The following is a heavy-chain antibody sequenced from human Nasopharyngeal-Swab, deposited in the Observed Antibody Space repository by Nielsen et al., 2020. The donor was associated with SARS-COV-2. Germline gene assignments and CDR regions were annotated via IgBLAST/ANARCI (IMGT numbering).Heavy chain of an antibody. CDR1: GYTFSSYW. CDR3: VRDLRGHWQLDSY. J-gene: IGHJ4*02. D-gene: IGHD4-23*01. V-gene: IGHV3-74*01. CDR2: IDNYGSIT. Sequence: GGSLRLSCTASGYTFSSYWMHWVRQAPGKGLVWVSRIDNYGSITDYADSVKGRFTISRDNSKNTLSLQMNSLGTEDTAVYYCVRDLRGHWQLDSYWGQGTLVTVSS.